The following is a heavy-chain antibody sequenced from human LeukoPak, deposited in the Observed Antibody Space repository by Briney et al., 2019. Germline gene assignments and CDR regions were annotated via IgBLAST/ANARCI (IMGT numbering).Heavy chain of an antibody. D-gene: IGHD5-18*01. J-gene: IGHJ5*02. CDR2: INPDGTII. CDR3: AKDLSWNTADR. Sequence: GGSLRLSCVGSGFTYTDYWMHWFRQAPGKGPMWVSRINPDGTIIDYADSVKGRFSISRDNAKNLMYLQMNGLRADDTAVYYCAKDLSWNTADRWGQGILVTVSS. V-gene: IGHV3-74*01. CDR1: GFTYTDYW.